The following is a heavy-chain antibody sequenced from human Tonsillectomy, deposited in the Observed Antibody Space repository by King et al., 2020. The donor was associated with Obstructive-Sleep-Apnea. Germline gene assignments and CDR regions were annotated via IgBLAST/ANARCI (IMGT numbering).Heavy chain of an antibody. Sequence: VQLVESGGGVVQPGRFLRLSCAASGFTFSSYGMHWVRQAPGKGLEGVAVISYDGRDKYYADSVKGRFTISRDNYKNTLYLQVISLRTEDTAVYYCAKLLWFGEYNDYWGQGTLVTVSS. D-gene: IGHD3-10*01. CDR3: AKLLWFGEYNDY. CDR1: GFTFSSYG. CDR2: ISYDGRDK. J-gene: IGHJ4*02. V-gene: IGHV3-30*18.